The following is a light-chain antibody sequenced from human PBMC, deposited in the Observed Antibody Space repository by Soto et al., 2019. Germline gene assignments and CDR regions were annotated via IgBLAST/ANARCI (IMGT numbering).Light chain of an antibody. CDR1: ETISHF. J-gene: IGKJ4*01. CDR3: QQSYRTPVT. Sequence: DIQMTQSPSLLSASVGDRVTITCRASETISHFLNWYQQKPGKAPKLLIYDASSLQSGVPSRFSGSGSGADFTLTISSLKPEDFAIYYCQQSYRTPVTFGGGTKVDIK. V-gene: IGKV1-39*01. CDR2: DAS.